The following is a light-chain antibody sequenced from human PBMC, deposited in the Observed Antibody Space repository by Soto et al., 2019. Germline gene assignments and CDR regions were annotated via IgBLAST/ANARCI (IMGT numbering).Light chain of an antibody. V-gene: IGLV1-47*01. CDR1: TLNVKNNY. Sequence: QSVLTQPPSLSGTPGQRVTISCAGSTLNVKNNYVYWYQQFAGTAPKLLIYSNNRRPSGVPDRFSGSKSVSSASLAISGPRPEDEADYYCASWDDSLSETVFGGGTQLTVL. CDR3: ASWDDSLSETV. J-gene: IGLJ7*01. CDR2: SNN.